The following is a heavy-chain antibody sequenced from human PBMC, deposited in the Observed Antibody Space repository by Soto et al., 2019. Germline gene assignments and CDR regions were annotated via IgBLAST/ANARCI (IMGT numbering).Heavy chain of an antibody. CDR2: IYPGDSDT. Sequence: GESLKISCKGSGYSFTSYWIGWVRQMPGKGLEWMGIIYPGDSDTRYSPSFQGQVTISADKSISTAYLQWSSLKASDTAMYYCARHGEYGSGSYVGPNDPYYYYGMDVWGQGTTVTVSS. J-gene: IGHJ6*02. V-gene: IGHV5-51*01. CDR1: GYSFTSYW. CDR3: ARHGEYGSGSYVGPNDPYYYYGMDV. D-gene: IGHD3-10*01.